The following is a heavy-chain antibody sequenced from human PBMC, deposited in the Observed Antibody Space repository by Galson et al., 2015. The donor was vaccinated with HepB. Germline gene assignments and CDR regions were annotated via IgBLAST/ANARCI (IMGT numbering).Heavy chain of an antibody. CDR2: ISSSSSYI. J-gene: IGHJ4*02. Sequence: SLRLSCAASGFTFSSYSMNWVRQAPGEGLEWVSSISSSSSYISYADSVKGRFTISRDNAKNSLYLQMNSLRAEDTAVYYCASLIAGTYYYDSSGYYNDYWGQGTLVTVSS. V-gene: IGHV3-21*01. CDR1: GFTFSSYS. D-gene: IGHD3-22*01. CDR3: ASLIAGTYYYDSSGYYNDY.